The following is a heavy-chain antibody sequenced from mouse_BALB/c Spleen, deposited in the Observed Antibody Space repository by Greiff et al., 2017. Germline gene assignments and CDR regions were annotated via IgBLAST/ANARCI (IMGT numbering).Heavy chain of an antibody. J-gene: IGHJ4*01. CDR3: ARDWGRRAMDY. CDR1: GFSLTSYG. Sequence: VKLVESGPGLVAPSQSLSITCTVSGFSLTSYGVHWVRQPPGKGLEWLGVIWAGGSTNYNSALMSRLSISKDNSKSQVFLKMNSLQTDDTAMYYCARDWGRRAMDYWGQGTSVTVSS. V-gene: IGHV2-9*02. D-gene: IGHD2-12*01. CDR2: IWAGGST.